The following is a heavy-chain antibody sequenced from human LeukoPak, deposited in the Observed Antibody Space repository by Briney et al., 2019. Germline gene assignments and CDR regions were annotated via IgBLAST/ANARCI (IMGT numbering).Heavy chain of an antibody. D-gene: IGHD2-8*01. CDR1: GFTFSSYA. Sequence: GGSLRLSCAASGFTFSSYAISWVRQAPGKGLEWVSAISCSGGSTYYADSVKGRFTISRDNSKNTLYLQMNSLRAEDTAVYYCAKNFLPEYGTPTYFDYWGQGTLVTVSS. J-gene: IGHJ4*02. V-gene: IGHV3-23*01. CDR2: ISCSGGST. CDR3: AKNFLPEYGTPTYFDY.